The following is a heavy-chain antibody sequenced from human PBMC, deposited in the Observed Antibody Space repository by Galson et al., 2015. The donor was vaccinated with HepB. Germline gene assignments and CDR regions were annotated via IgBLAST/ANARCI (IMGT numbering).Heavy chain of an antibody. CDR1: GYTFSRYG. Sequence: SVKVSCKASGYTFSRYGFSWVRQAPGQGLEWMGWISAFSGDTNYAQKFQGRVTMTTDTSMSIAYMELRSLRSDDTAVYYCARETVQTGITGSMTFDPWGPGTLVTVSS. CDR2: ISAFSGDT. CDR3: ARETVQTGITGSMTFDP. J-gene: IGHJ5*02. D-gene: IGHD1-20*01. V-gene: IGHV1-18*01.